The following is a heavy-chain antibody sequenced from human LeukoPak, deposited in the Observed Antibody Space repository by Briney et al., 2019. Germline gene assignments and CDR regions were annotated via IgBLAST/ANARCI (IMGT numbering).Heavy chain of an antibody. D-gene: IGHD1-26*01. CDR1: GITLSSYW. J-gene: IGHJ6*03. CDR2: ISSSSSYI. CDR3: ARAYSETYGLGYYYMDV. Sequence: PGGSLRLSCAASGITLSSYWMSWVRQAPGKGLEWVSSISSSSSYIYYADSVKGRFTISRDNAKNSLYLQMNSLRAEDTAVYYCARAYSETYGLGYYYMDVWGKGTTVTISS. V-gene: IGHV3-21*01.